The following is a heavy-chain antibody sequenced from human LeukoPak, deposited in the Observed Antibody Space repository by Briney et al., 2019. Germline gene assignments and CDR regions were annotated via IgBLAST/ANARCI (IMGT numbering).Heavy chain of an antibody. CDR2: MNPNSGNT. CDR1: GYTFTSYY. J-gene: IGHJ4*02. Sequence: ASVKVSCKASGYTFTSYYMHWVRQAPGQGLEWMGWMNPNSGNTGYAQKFQGRVTMTRNTSISTAYMELSSLRSEDTAVYYCARERTSTVTNDYWGQGTLVTVSS. D-gene: IGHD4-17*01. CDR3: ARERTSTVTNDY. V-gene: IGHV1-8*02.